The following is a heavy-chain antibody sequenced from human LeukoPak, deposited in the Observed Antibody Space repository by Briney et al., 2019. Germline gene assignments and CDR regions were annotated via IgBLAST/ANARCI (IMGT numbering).Heavy chain of an antibody. D-gene: IGHD6-19*01. Sequence: GGSLRLSCAASGFIVSSNYMCWVRQAPGKGLEWVSFIYSGGSTYYADSVKGRFTISRDNSKNTLFLQVNSLRAEDTAVYYCARARGSGLTLFDYWGQGTLVTVSS. V-gene: IGHV3-53*01. CDR1: GFIVSSNY. CDR3: ARARGSGLTLFDY. CDR2: IYSGGST. J-gene: IGHJ4*02.